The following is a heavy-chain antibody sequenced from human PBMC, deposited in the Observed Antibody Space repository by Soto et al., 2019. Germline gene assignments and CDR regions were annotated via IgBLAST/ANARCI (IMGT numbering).Heavy chain of an antibody. J-gene: IGHJ4*02. Sequence: GGSLRLSCAASGFTFSNAWMNWVRQAPGKGLEWVGRIKSKTDGGTTDYADPVKGRFTISRDDSKNTLYLQMNSLKTEDTAVYYCTTPHGRDYVWGSYRYTVGGNFDYWGQGTLVTVSS. CDR1: GFTFSNAW. CDR2: IKSKTDGGTT. V-gene: IGHV3-15*07. CDR3: TTPHGRDYVWGSYRYTVGGNFDY. D-gene: IGHD3-16*02.